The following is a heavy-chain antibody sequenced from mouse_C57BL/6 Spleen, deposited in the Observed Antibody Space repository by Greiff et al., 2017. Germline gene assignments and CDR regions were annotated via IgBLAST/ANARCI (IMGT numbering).Heavy chain of an antibody. J-gene: IGHJ2*01. Sequence: EVQRVESGGGLVQPGGSLSLSCAASGFTFTDYYMSWVRQPPGKALEWLGFIRNKANGYTTEYSASVKGRFTISRDNSQSILYLQMNALRAEDSATYYCARYLLGYFDYWGQGTTLTVSS. CDR1: GFTFTDYY. V-gene: IGHV7-3*01. CDR2: IRNKANGYTT. D-gene: IGHD4-1*01. CDR3: ARYLLGYFDY.